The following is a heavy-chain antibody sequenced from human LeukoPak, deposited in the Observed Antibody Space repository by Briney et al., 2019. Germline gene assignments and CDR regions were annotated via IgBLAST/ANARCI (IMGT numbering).Heavy chain of an antibody. CDR1: GGTFSSYA. Sequence: SVKVSCKASGGTFSSYAISWVRQAPGQGLEGMGGIIPIFGTANYAQKFQGRVTITADESTSTAYMELSSLRSEDTAVYYCARDRNYNCGGDCYTFDYWGQGTLVTVSS. V-gene: IGHV1-69*01. CDR2: IIPIFGTA. J-gene: IGHJ4*02. D-gene: IGHD2-21*01. CDR3: ARDRNYNCGGDCYTFDY.